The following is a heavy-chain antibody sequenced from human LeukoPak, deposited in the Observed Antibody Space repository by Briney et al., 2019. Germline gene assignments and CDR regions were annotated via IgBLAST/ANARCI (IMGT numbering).Heavy chain of an antibody. CDR2: ITGSGGNT. V-gene: IGHV3-23*01. J-gene: IGHJ4*02. D-gene: IGHD6-13*01. CDR3: ARGVLREQQLGLDY. CDR1: GFSFSDYA. Sequence: GGSLRLSCAASGFSFSDYAMTWVRQTPGKGLEWVSMITGSGGNTYYADSVKGRFTISRDNSKNTLYLQMNSLRAEDTAIYYCARGVLREQQLGLDYWGQGTLVTVSS.